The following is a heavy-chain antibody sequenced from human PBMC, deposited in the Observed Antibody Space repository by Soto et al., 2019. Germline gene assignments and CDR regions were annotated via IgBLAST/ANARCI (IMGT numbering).Heavy chain of an antibody. CDR1: GFTFNTYG. V-gene: IGHV3-33*01. CDR3: ARDLRKGRYFDL. D-gene: IGHD3-10*01. CDR2: EGSDI. J-gene: IGHJ2*01. Sequence: QVQLVESGGGVVQPGRSLRLSCAASGFTFNTYGMHWVRQAPGKGLEWVELEGSDIYYADSVKGRFTISRDNSKNTLYLQMNTLRAEDTALYYCARDLRKGRYFDLWGRGTLVTVSS.